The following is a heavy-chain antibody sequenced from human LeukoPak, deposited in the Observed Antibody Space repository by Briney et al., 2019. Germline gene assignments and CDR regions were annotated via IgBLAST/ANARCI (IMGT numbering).Heavy chain of an antibody. CDR1: GFTFSSYA. CDR3: AKSSSGTAIPNRFDY. V-gene: IGHV3-23*01. D-gene: IGHD2-21*02. Sequence: PGAPLRLSCAASGFTFSSYAMSWVRQAPGKGLEWVSAISGSGGSTYYADSVKGRFTISRDNSKNTLYLQMNSLRAEDTAVYYCAKSSSGTAIPNRFDYWGQGTLVTVSS. J-gene: IGHJ4*02. CDR2: ISGSGGST.